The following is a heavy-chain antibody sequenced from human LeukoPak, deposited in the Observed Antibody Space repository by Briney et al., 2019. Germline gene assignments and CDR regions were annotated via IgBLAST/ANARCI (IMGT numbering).Heavy chain of an antibody. CDR2: IYHSGST. J-gene: IGHJ6*02. V-gene: IGHV4-4*02. CDR1: GGSISSSNW. CDR3: ARQSYYYYGMDV. Sequence: PSGTLSLTCAVSGGSISSSNWWSWVLQPAGKGLEWIVEIYHSGSTNYNPSLKSRVTISVDKSKNQFSLNLTSVTAADTAVYYCARQSYYYYGMDVWGQGTTVTVSS.